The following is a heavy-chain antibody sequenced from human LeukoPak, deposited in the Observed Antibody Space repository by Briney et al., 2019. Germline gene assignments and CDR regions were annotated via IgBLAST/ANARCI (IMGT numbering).Heavy chain of an antibody. J-gene: IGHJ3*02. D-gene: IGHD5-12*01. Sequence: ASVKVSCKASGYTFTSYAMHWVRQAPGQRLEWMGWINAGNGNTKYSQKFQGRVTITRDTSASTAYMELSSLRSEDTAVYYCARGSGYSGYGGINDAFDIWGPGTMVTVSS. CDR3: ARGSGYSGYGGINDAFDI. CDR1: GYTFTSYA. V-gene: IGHV1-3*01. CDR2: INAGNGNT.